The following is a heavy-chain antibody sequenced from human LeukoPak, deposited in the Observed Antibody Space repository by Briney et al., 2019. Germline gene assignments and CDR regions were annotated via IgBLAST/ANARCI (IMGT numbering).Heavy chain of an antibody. CDR2: IKKDASEK. D-gene: IGHD3-10*01. CDR1: GFTFSNYW. J-gene: IGHJ4*02. V-gene: IGHV3-7*01. Sequence: PGGSLRLSCAASGFTFSNYWMSWVRQTPGKGLEWVANIKKDASEKYYVDSVKGRFTISRDNAKNSLNLQMNSLRVEDTAVYYCVGGPGYWGQGTLVTVSS. CDR3: VGGPGY.